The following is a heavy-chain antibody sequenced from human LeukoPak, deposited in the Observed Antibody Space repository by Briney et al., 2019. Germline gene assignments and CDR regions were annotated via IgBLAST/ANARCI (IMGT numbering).Heavy chain of an antibody. Sequence: SETLSLTCTVSGASIRSYSWGWIRQPAGKGLERIGDIYSTGRTNYNPSLKSRVTMSLDTSRNQVSLNLNSLTAADTAVYYCARSAVAGSNHWFDPWGQGTQVTVSS. CDR2: IYSTGRT. V-gene: IGHV4-4*08. D-gene: IGHD6-19*01. CDR1: GASIRSYS. J-gene: IGHJ5*02. CDR3: ARSAVAGSNHWFDP.